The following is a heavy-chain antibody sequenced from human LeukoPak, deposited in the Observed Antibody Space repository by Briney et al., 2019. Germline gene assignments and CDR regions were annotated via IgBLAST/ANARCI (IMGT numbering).Heavy chain of an antibody. CDR1: GGSISSYY. V-gene: IGHV4-59*01. Sequence: SETLSLTCTVSGGSISSYYWSWIRQPPGQGLEWIGYIYYSGSTNYNPSLKSRVTISVDTSKNQFSLKLSSVTAADTAVYYCARSGAARHYYYYYMDVWGKGTTVTVSS. CDR2: IYYSGST. CDR3: ARSGAARHYYYYYMDV. D-gene: IGHD6-6*01. J-gene: IGHJ6*03.